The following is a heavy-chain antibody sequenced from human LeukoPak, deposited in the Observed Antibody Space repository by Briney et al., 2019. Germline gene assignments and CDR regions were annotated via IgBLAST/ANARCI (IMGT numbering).Heavy chain of an antibody. D-gene: IGHD3-10*01. V-gene: IGHV4-61*01. CDR3: ARDHFGSLDS. J-gene: IGHJ4*02. CDR1: GFSVTTDSYC. CDR2: DYCGGNT. Sequence: PSESLSLTCTVSGFSVTTDSYCWGWIRQPPGKGLEWIGYDYCGGNTNYDPSLRRRVTISVDTSKNQFSLTLTSVTAADTAVYFCARDHFGSLDSWGQGILVTVSS.